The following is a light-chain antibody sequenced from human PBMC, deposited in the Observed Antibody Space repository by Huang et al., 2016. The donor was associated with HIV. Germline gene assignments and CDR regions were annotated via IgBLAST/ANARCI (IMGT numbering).Light chain of an antibody. J-gene: IGKJ1*01. Sequence: IQMTQSSSTLSASVGDRVTIACRASQSISTWLAWYQQKPGRAPNLLIYEASTLESGVPSRFSGGGSGTDFTLTITSLQPDDFATYYCQQYNGFPWTFGQGTKVEV. CDR2: EAS. V-gene: IGKV1-5*03. CDR1: QSISTW. CDR3: QQYNGFPWT.